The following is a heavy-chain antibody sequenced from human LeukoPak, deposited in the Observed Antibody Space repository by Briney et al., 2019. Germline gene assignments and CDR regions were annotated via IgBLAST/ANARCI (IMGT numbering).Heavy chain of an antibody. CDR1: GYTFTGYY. Sequence: GASVKVSCKASGYTFTGYYMHWVRPAPGQGLEWMGWINPNSGGTNYAQKFQGRVTMTRDTSISTAYMELSRLRSDDTAVYYCARDVMQLLGGSHTGDAFDIWGQGTMVTVSS. CDR3: ARDVMQLLGGSHTGDAFDI. V-gene: IGHV1-2*02. J-gene: IGHJ3*02. D-gene: IGHD1-26*01. CDR2: INPNSGGT.